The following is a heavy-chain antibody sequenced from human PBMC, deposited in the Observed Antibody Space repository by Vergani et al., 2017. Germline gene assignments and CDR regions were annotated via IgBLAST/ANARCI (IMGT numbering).Heavy chain of an antibody. V-gene: IGHV4-61*02. D-gene: IGHD3-22*01. J-gene: IGHJ4*02. Sequence: QVQLQESGPGLVKPSQTLSLTCTVSGGSISSGSYYWSWIRQPAGKGLEWIGRIYTSGSTNYNPSLKSRVTISVDRSKNQFSLKLSSVTAADTAVYYCARARRDYYDSSGYYSDYWGQGTLVTVSS. CDR3: ARARRDYYDSSGYYSDY. CDR1: GGSISSGSYY. CDR2: IYTSGST.